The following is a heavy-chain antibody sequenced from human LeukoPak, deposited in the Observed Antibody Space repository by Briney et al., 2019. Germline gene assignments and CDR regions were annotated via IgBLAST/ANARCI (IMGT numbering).Heavy chain of an antibody. CDR3: ARGGGLRESDY. CDR2: IYYSGST. D-gene: IGHD5-12*01. Sequence: SETLSLTCTVSGGSISSGGYYWSWIRQHPGKGLEWIGYIYYSGSTYYNPSLKSRVTISVDTSKNQFSLKLSCVTAADTAVYDCARGGGLRESDYWGQGTLVTVSS. J-gene: IGHJ4*02. CDR1: GGSISSGGYY. V-gene: IGHV4-31*03.